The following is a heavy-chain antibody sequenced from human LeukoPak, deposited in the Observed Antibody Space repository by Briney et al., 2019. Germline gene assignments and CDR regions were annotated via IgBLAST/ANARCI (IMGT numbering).Heavy chain of an antibody. D-gene: IGHD6-6*01. Sequence: PSETLSLTCTVSGGSISSSSYYWGWIRQPPGKGLEWIGSIYYSGSTYYNPSLKSRVTISVDTSKNQFSLKLTSVTAADTAVYYCARGWGAARPFTYYYYYMDVWGKGTTVTVSS. V-gene: IGHV4-39*07. J-gene: IGHJ6*03. CDR2: IYYSGST. CDR1: GGSISSSSYY. CDR3: ARGWGAARPFTYYYYYMDV.